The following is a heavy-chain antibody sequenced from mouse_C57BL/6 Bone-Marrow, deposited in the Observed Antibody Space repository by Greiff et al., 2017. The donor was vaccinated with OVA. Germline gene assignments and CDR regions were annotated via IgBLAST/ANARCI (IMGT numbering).Heavy chain of an antibody. V-gene: IGHV1-69*01. J-gene: IGHJ4*01. D-gene: IGHD1-1*01. CDR3: ARILLGGDD. Sequence: QVQLQQPGAELVMPGASVKLSCKASGYTFTSYWMHWVKQRPGQGLEWIGEIDPSDSYTNYNQKFKGKSTLTVDKSSSTAYMQLSSLTSEDSAVYYCARILLGGDDWGQGTSVTVSS. CDR2: IDPSDSYT. CDR1: GYTFTSYW.